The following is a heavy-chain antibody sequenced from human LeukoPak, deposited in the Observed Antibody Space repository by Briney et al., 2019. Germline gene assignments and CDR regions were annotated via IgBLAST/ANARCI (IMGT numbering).Heavy chain of an antibody. V-gene: IGHV6-1*01. CDR3: AREGATGFLYDY. Sequence: SQTLSLTCAISGDSVSSNNAAWSWIRQSPSRGLEWLGRTHYRSKWYNDYAVSVKSRITINPDTSKNQFSLHLKSVIAEDTAVYYCAREGATGFLYDYWGQGTLVTVSS. CDR1: GDSVSSNNAA. CDR2: THYRSKWYN. J-gene: IGHJ4*02. D-gene: IGHD1-26*01.